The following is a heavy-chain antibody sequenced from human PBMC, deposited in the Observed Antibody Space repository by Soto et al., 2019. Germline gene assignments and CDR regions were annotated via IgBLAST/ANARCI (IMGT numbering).Heavy chain of an antibody. CDR2: IYPGDSDT. J-gene: IGHJ3*02. CDR3: ARPPNYDSTAFGI. CDR1: GNSFNNW. V-gene: IGHV5-51*01. Sequence: GESLKISCKGLGNSFNNWIGWVRQMPGKGLEWVGIIYPGDSDTRYSPSFQGQVTISVDKSISTAYLQWSRLEASDTAMYYCARPPNYDSTAFGIWGQGTMVTVSS. D-gene: IGHD3-22*01.